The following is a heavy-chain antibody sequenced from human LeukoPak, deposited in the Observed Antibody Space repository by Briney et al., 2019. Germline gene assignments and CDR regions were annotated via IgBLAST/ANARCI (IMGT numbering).Heavy chain of an antibody. CDR3: ARGAEYYAIWRGYAGYSDY. J-gene: IGHJ4*02. V-gene: IGHV4-38-2*02. Sequence: SETLSLTCIVSGYSISNGYYWGWIRQPPVKGLEWVGSIYHRGSTYYNPSLRSRVTISLDRSKKKFSLKLTSVTAADTAVYFCARGAEYYAIWRGYAGYSDYWGQGISVTVSS. D-gene: IGHD3-3*01. CDR1: GYSISNGYY. CDR2: IYHRGST.